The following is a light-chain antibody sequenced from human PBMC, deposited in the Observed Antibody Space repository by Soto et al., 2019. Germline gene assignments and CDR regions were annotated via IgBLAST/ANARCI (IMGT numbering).Light chain of an antibody. V-gene: IGKV1-5*01. CDR2: DAS. CDR1: QSISSW. J-gene: IGKJ1*01. CDR3: QQYNGYSST. Sequence: DIQMTQSPSTLSASVGDRVTITCRASQSISSWLAWYQQKPGKAPKLLIYDASSLQSGVPSRFSGSGSGTEVTLTISSLQPDDFATYYCQQYNGYSSTFGQGTKVEIK.